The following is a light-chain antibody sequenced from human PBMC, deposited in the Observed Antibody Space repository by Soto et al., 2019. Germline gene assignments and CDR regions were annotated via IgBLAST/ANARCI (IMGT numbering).Light chain of an antibody. J-gene: IGKJ1*01. V-gene: IGKV1-5*03. Sequence: VHMTLSPSSLSASVEDRVTITCRASQTVSSQLAWYQQKPGKAPKLLIYKASTLNSGIPSRFSGSGSGTDFTLTISSLQPDDFAAYYCQHYDSYSEAFGQGTKVDIK. CDR1: QTVSSQ. CDR2: KAS. CDR3: QHYDSYSEA.